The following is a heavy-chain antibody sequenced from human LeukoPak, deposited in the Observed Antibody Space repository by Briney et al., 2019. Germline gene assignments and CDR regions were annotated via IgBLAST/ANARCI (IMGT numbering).Heavy chain of an antibody. J-gene: IGHJ4*02. CDR2: INPNSGGT. V-gene: IGHV1-2*02. D-gene: IGHD2-2*01. Sequence: ASVKVSCKASGYIFTGYYMHWVRQAPGQGLEWMGWINPNSGGTNYAQKFQGRVTMTRDTSISTAYMELSRLRSDDTAVYYCARDTKKVPAAMYILDYWGQGTLVTVSS. CDR3: ARDTKKVPAAMYILDY. CDR1: GYIFTGYY.